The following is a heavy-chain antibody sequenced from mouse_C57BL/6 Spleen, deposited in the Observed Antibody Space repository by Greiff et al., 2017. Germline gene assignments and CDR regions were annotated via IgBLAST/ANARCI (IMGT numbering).Heavy chain of an antibody. D-gene: IGHD2-12*01. Sequence: VQLQQSGAELARPGASVKLSCKASGYTFTSYGISWVKQRTGQGLEWIGEIYPRSGNTYYNEQFKGKATLTADKSSSTAYMELHSLTSEDSAVYFRASPLRGPPFAYWGQGTLVTVSA. CDR1: GYTFTSYG. J-gene: IGHJ3*01. CDR3: ASPLRGPPFAY. V-gene: IGHV1-81*01. CDR2: IYPRSGNT.